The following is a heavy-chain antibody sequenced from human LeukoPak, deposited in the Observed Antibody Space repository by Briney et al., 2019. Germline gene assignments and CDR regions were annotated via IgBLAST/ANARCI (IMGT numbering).Heavy chain of an antibody. CDR3: ARDSNWNNGGFDY. Sequence: GGSLRLSCAASGFTFDDYGMSWVRQAPGKGLEWVSGINWNGGSTGYADSVEGRFTISRDNVKNTLHLQMSSLRAEDTAIYYCARDSNWNNGGFDYWGQGTLVTVSA. J-gene: IGHJ4*02. CDR2: INWNGGST. D-gene: IGHD1/OR15-1a*01. V-gene: IGHV3-20*04. CDR1: GFTFDDYG.